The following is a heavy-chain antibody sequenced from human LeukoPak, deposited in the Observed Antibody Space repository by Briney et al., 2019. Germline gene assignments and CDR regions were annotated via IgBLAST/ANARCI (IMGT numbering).Heavy chain of an antibody. CDR1: GFTFSSYS. J-gene: IGHJ4*02. CDR3: AKDLRAVGATRGFDY. CDR2: ISGSGGST. D-gene: IGHD1-26*01. V-gene: IGHV3-23*01. Sequence: GGSLRLSCAASGFTFSSYSMNWVRQAPGKGLEWVSAISGSGGSTYYADSVKGRFTISRDNSKNTLYLQMNSLRAEDTAVYYCAKDLRAVGATRGFDYWGQGTLVTVSS.